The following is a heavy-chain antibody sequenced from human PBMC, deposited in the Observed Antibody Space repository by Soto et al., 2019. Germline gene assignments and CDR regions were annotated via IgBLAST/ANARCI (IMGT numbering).Heavy chain of an antibody. J-gene: IGHJ4*02. CDR3: ARDTTEPMTTVTTSFDY. D-gene: IGHD4-17*01. V-gene: IGHV1-69*13. CDR2: IIPIFGTA. Sequence: SVKVSCKASGGTFSSYAISWVRQAPGQGLEWMGGIIPIFGTANYAQKFQGRVTITADESKSTAYMELSSLRSEDTAVYYCARDTTEPMTTVTTSFDYWGQGAMVTVSS. CDR1: GGTFSSYA.